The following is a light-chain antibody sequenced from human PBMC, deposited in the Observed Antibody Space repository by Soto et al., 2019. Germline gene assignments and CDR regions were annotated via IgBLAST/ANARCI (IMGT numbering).Light chain of an antibody. V-gene: IGKV4-1*01. Sequence: DIVMTQSPDSLAVSLGERATINCKSSQSVLYSSNNKNYLAWFQQKPGQPPKLLIYSAATRESRVPDRFSSSGTGTDFALTISSLQDEDVAVYYCQQYYGTPHTFGQVTKLEIK. J-gene: IGKJ2*01. CDR3: QQYYGTPHT. CDR1: QSVLYSSNNKNY. CDR2: SAA.